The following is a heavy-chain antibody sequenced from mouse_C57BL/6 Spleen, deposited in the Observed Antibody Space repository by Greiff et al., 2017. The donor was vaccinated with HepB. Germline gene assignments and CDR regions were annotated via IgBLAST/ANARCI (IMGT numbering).Heavy chain of an antibody. J-gene: IGHJ2*01. CDR1: GYTFTDYY. CDR2: INPNNGGT. Sequence: EVQLQQSGPELVKPGASVKISCKASGYTFTDYYMNWVKQSHGKSLEWIGDINPNNGGTSYNQKFKGKATLTVDKSSSTAYMERRSLTSEDSADYYCARAYYGSSYDYWGQGTTLTVSS. CDR3: ARAYYGSSYDY. V-gene: IGHV1-26*01. D-gene: IGHD1-1*01.